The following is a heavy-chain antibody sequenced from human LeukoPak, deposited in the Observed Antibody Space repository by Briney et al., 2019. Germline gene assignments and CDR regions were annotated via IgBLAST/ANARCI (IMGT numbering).Heavy chain of an antibody. D-gene: IGHD6-19*01. CDR2: IYYSGST. Sequence: SETLSLTCTVSGGSISSYYWSWIRQPPGKGLEWIGYIYYSGSTSYNPSLKSRVTISVDTSKNQFSLKLSSVTAADTAVYYCARRDSGWANWFDPWGQGTLVTVSS. CDR3: ARRDSGWANWFDP. J-gene: IGHJ5*02. CDR1: GGSISSYY. V-gene: IGHV4-59*08.